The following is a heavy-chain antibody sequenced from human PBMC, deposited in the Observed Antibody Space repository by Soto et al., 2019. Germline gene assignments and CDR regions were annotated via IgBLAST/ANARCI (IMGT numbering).Heavy chain of an antibody. CDR1: GGSISSGGYY. CDR2: IYYSGST. D-gene: IGHD3-3*01. J-gene: IGHJ4*02. CDR3: ARDVGRFLEWSP. Sequence: SETLSLTCTVSGGSISSGGYYWSWIRQHPGEGLEWIGYIYYSGSTYYNPSLKSRVTISVDTSKNQFSLKLSSVTAADTAVYYCARDVGRFLEWSPWSQGTLVTVSS. V-gene: IGHV4-31*03.